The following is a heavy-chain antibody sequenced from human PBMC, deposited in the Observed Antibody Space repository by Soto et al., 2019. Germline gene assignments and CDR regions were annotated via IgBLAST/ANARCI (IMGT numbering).Heavy chain of an antibody. Sequence: SETLSLTCTVSGGSISSYYWSWIRQPPGKGLEWIGYIYYSGSTNYNPSLKSRVTISVDTSKNQFSLKLSSVTAADTAVYYCARLRYFDWLFDYWGQGTLVTVSS. J-gene: IGHJ4*02. D-gene: IGHD3-9*01. CDR3: ARLRYFDWLFDY. V-gene: IGHV4-59*08. CDR1: GGSISSYY. CDR2: IYYSGST.